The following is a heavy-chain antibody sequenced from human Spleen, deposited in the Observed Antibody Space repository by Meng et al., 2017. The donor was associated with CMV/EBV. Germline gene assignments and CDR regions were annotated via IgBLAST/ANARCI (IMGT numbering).Heavy chain of an antibody. CDR2: VYYSGSN. Sequence: GGYYWGWTRQPRGKGLEWIGSVYYSGSNYYSPSLKSRVTISVDTSKNQFSLKLSSVTAADTAVYYCARHTLGNYDFWSGSLPRWFDPWGQGTLVTVSS. V-gene: IGHV4-39*01. CDR1: GGYY. J-gene: IGHJ5*02. D-gene: IGHD3-3*01. CDR3: ARHTLGNYDFWSGSLPRWFDP.